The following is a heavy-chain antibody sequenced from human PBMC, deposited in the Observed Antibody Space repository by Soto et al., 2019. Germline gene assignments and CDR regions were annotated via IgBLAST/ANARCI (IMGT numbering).Heavy chain of an antibody. CDR1: GFTFNYYP. D-gene: IGHD6-19*01. CDR3: ARLPGALVAVLYIYPLVGREPLSDVDV. CDR2: ISFDVSKK. V-gene: IGHV3-30-3*01. J-gene: IGHJ6*02. Sequence: QMELVESGGGVVQPGESLRLSCAASGFTFNYYPMHWVRQTPGKGLEWVAVISFDVSKKYYADSVKGRFTISRDNSENMLYLQMNSVRPDDAAVYYRARLPGALVAVLYIYPLVGREPLSDVDVLRQATTVSVSS.